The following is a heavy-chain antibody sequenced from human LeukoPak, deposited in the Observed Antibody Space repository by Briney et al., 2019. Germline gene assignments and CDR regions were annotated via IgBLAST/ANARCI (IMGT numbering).Heavy chain of an antibody. J-gene: IGHJ4*02. V-gene: IGHV3-23*01. Sequence: GGSLRLSCAASGFTFSSYAMSWVRQAPGKGLEWVSAISGSGGSTYYADSVKGRFTISRDNSKNTLYLQMNSLRAEDTAVYYCAKVVDSSSWYARGYFDYWGQGTLVTVSS. CDR3: AKVVDSSSWYARGYFDY. D-gene: IGHD6-13*01. CDR1: GFTFSSYA. CDR2: ISGSGGST.